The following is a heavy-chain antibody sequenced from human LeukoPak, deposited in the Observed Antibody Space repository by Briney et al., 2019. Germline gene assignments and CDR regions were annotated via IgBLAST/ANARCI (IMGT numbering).Heavy chain of an antibody. Sequence: GGSLRLSCAASGFTFSSYGMHWVRQAPGKGLEWVSAISDSGGSTYYADSVKGRITISRDNSKNTLYLQMNSLRAEDTAVYYCAKYYDSWSGYYDYWGQGTLVTVSS. CDR1: GFTFSSYG. J-gene: IGHJ4*02. D-gene: IGHD3-3*01. CDR3: AKYYDSWSGYYDY. V-gene: IGHV3-23*01. CDR2: ISDSGGST.